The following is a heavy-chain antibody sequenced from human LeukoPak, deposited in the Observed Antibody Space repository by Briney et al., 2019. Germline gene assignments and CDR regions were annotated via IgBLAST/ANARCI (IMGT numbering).Heavy chain of an antibody. Sequence: GGSLRLSCVASGFTVSSSSMSWVRQAPGQGLEWVSIIYNGHNTYYTDSVKGRFTISRDNSKNTLYLQMNSLRAEDTAVYYCARAGIYYDSSGHLDYWGQGTLVTVSS. J-gene: IGHJ4*02. CDR1: GFTVSSSS. CDR3: ARAGIYYDSSGHLDY. V-gene: IGHV3-66*01. CDR2: IYNGHNT. D-gene: IGHD3-22*01.